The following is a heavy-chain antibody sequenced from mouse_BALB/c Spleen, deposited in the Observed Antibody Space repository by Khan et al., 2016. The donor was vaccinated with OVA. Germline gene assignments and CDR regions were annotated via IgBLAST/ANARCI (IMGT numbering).Heavy chain of an antibody. Sequence: VKLLESGTELVRPGASVELSCKTSGYTFTSYCIHWVKQRSGQGLEWFARIYPGTDNTNYNEKLKDKVTLTADKSSSTVYMQLSSLKSEDSAVYFCAREGDLDYFDYWGQGTTLTVSA. CDR3: AREGDLDYFDY. CDR2: IYPGTDNT. J-gene: IGHJ2*01. V-gene: IGHV1-76*01. CDR1: GYTFTSYC.